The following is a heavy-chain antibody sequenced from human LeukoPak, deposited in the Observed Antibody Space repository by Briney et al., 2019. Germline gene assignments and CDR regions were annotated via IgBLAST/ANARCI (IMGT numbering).Heavy chain of an antibody. CDR3: ARARGVKVAALDP. CDR1: GGSFSGYY. J-gene: IGHJ5*02. V-gene: IGHV4-34*01. Sequence: SETLSLTCAVYGGSFSGYYWSWLRQPPGKGLEWMGEINHSGSTNYNPSLKSGVTISVDSSKNQFSLKLSSVTAADTAVYYCARARGVKVAALDPWGQGTLVTVSS. D-gene: IGHD2-15*01. CDR2: INHSGST.